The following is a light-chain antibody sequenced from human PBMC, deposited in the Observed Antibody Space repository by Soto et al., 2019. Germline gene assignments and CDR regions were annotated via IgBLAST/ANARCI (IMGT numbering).Light chain of an antibody. CDR1: SSDVGSYNL. CDR2: EGS. Sequence: QSALTQPASVSGSPGQSITISCTGTSSDVGSYNLVSWYQQHPGKAPKLMIYEGSKRPSGVSNRFSGSKSGNTASLTISGLQAEDEADYYCCSHAGRSTYNYVFGTGTKLTVL. J-gene: IGLJ1*01. CDR3: CSHAGRSTYNYV. V-gene: IGLV2-23*01.